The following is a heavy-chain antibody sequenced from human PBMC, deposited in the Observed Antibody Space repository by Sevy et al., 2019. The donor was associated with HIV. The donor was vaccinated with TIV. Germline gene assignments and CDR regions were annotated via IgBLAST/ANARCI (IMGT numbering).Heavy chain of an antibody. J-gene: IGHJ4*02. D-gene: IGHD4-17*01. CDR3: ARDLEFYDSGDYGPAFMPDY. Sequence: GGSLRLSCVASGFTFRSFSMHWVRQAPGKGLEWVAAIWYDGRTERYADSVQGRFTISRDNAKNTLHLQMNSLRAEDTAVYYCARDLEFYDSGDYGPAFMPDYWGQGTLVTVSS. V-gene: IGHV3-33*01. CDR2: IWYDGRTE. CDR1: GFTFRSFS.